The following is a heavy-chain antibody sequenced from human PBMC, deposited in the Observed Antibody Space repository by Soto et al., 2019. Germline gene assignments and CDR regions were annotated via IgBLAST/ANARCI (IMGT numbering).Heavy chain of an antibody. Sequence: QVQLVESGGGVVQPGRSLRLSCAASGFTFSSYAMHWVRQAPGKGLEWVAVISYDGSNKYYADSVKGRFTISRDNSKNTRYLQMNSLRAEDTAVYYCARARDGDPGRCLDYWGQGTLVTGSS. V-gene: IGHV3-30-3*01. CDR1: GFTFSSYA. D-gene: IGHD4-17*01. J-gene: IGHJ4*02. CDR3: ARARDGDPGRCLDY. CDR2: ISYDGSNK.